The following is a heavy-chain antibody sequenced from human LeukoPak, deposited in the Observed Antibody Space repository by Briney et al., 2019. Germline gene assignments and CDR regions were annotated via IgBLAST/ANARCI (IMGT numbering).Heavy chain of an antibody. D-gene: IGHD4-23*01. CDR1: GGSISSYY. V-gene: IGHV4-59*01. CDR2: IYYSGST. J-gene: IGHJ4*02. Sequence: PSETLSLTCTVSGGSISSYYWSWIRQPPGKGLEWIGYIYYSGSTNYNPSLKSRVTIPVDTSKNQFSLKLSSVTAADTAVYYCARDEGNLVDYWGQGTLVTVSS. CDR3: ARDEGNLVDY.